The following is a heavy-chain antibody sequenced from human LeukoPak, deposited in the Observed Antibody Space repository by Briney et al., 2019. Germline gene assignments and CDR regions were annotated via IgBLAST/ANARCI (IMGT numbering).Heavy chain of an antibody. CDR2: ISYDGSNK. CDR1: GFTFSNYG. V-gene: IGHV3-30*19. D-gene: IGHD3-16*01. Sequence: GGSLRLSCAASGFTFSNYGMHWVRQAPGKGLEWVAVISYDGSNKYYADSVKGRFTISRDNSKNTLYLQMNSLRAEDTAVYYCAREGQAVWGEIWFDSWGQGTLVTVSS. J-gene: IGHJ5*01. CDR3: AREGQAVWGEIWFDS.